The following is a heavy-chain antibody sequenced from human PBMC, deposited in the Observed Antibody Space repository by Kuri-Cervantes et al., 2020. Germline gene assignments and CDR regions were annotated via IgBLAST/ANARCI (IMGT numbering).Heavy chain of an antibody. V-gene: IGHV3-7*01. CDR1: RFTFSSYW. D-gene: IGHD6-19*01. J-gene: IGHJ4*02. CDR2: IKQDGSEK. CDR3: ARDPPGGWTDY. Sequence: GGSLRLSCAASRFTFSSYWMSWVRQAPGKGLEWVANIKQDGSEKYYVDSVKGRFTISRDNAKNSLYLQMNSLRAEDTAVYYCARDPPGGWTDYWGQGTLVTVSS.